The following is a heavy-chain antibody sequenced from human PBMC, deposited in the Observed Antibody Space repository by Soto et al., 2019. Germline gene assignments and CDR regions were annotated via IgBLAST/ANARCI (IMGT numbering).Heavy chain of an antibody. V-gene: IGHV1-69*02. Sequence: QVQLVQSGAEVKKPRSSVKVSCKASGGTFSSYTISWVRQAPGQGLEWMGRIIPILGIANYAQQFQGSVTITAEKSTSTAYMELSSLRSEDTAVYYCASLEDDIWTGCPNWLDPWGQGTLVTVSS. J-gene: IGHJ5*02. CDR1: GGTFSSYT. CDR2: IIPILGIA. CDR3: ASLEDDIWTGCPNWLDP. D-gene: IGHD3-9*01.